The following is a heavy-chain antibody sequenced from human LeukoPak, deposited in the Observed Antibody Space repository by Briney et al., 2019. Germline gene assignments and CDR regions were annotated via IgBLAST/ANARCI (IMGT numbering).Heavy chain of an antibody. Sequence: GGSLRLSCAAFGFIFRSYAMSWVRQAPGKGLEWVSAISGSGGSTYYADSVKGRFTISRDNSKNTLYLQMNSLRAEDTAVYYCARAYSSGWYGRLGFDYWGQGTLVTVSS. D-gene: IGHD6-19*01. CDR1: GFIFRSYA. CDR3: ARAYSSGWYGRLGFDY. J-gene: IGHJ4*02. CDR2: ISGSGGST. V-gene: IGHV3-23*01.